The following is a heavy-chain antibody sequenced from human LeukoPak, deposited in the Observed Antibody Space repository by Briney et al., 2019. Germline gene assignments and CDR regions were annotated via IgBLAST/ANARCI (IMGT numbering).Heavy chain of an antibody. CDR2: IYTSGST. V-gene: IGHV4-4*07. J-gene: IGHJ6*02. CDR3: ARGGYSYEDV. D-gene: IGHD5-18*01. CDR1: GGFISSYY. Sequence: PSETLSLTCTVCGGFISSYYWSWIRQPAGKGLAWIGRIYTSGSTNYNPSLKSRVTMSVDTSKNQYSLKLSAVTAADTAVYYCARGGYSYEDVWGQGTTVTVSS.